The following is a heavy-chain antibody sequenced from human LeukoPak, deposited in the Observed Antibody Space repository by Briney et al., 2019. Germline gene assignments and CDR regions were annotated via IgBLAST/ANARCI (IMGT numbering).Heavy chain of an antibody. J-gene: IGHJ4*02. CDR1: GYSFTGYH. CDR3: ASLRGYSMVRGVIVDW. D-gene: IGHD3-10*01. CDR2: INPKSGGT. Sequence: GASVKVSCKASGYSFTGYHIHWVRQAPGQGLEWMGWINPKSGGTNFAQMFQGRVTMTWDTSISTAYMELSRLRSDDTAVYYCASLRGYSMVRGVIVDWWGQGTLVTISS. V-gene: IGHV1-2*02.